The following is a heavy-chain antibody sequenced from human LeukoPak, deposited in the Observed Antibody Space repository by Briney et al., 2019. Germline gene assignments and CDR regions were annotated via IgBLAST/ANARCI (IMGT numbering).Heavy chain of an antibody. D-gene: IGHD3-10*01. CDR1: GFTFSGYG. CDR3: ARTQGRFFGSGCYKGIDS. J-gene: IGHJ4*02. V-gene: IGHV3-33*07. CDR2: IRSDGSKK. Sequence: GGSLRLSCAASGFTFSGYGMYWVRQAPGKGLEWVALIRSDGSKKYHADSVQGRFTISRDNSKDTLYLQMDSLRAEDTAVYYCARTQGRFFGSGCYKGIDSWGQGTQVTVSS.